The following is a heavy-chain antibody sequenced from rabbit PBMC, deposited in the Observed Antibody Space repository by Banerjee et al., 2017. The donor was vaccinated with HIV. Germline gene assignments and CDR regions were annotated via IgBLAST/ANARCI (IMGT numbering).Heavy chain of an antibody. CDR1: GFSFSSSYY. Sequence: QSLEESGGDLVKPGASLTLTCTASGFSFSSSYYMCWVRQAPGKGLEWIACIYAGSSDSTWYASWAKGRFTISRTSSTTVTLQMTSLTAADTATYFCARRYNGDYGSDGNALHLWGPGTLVTVS. CDR3: ARRYNGDYGSDGNALHL. J-gene: IGHJ4*01. V-gene: IGHV1S40*01. D-gene: IGHD2-1*01. CDR2: IYAGSSDST.